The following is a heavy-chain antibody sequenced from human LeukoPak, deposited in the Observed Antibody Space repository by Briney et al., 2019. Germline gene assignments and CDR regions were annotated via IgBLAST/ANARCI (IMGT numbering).Heavy chain of an antibody. D-gene: IGHD5-18*01. J-gene: IGHJ2*01. CDR1: GGSISSGSYY. CDR2: MYTSGST. Sequence: KPSETLSLTCTVSGGSISSGSYYWTWIRQPAGKGLEWIGRMYTSGSTNYNPSLKSRVTISVDTSENQFSLKLSSVTAADTAVYYCARDVGRYTYGCRPTEVYWYFDLWGRGTLVTVSS. V-gene: IGHV4-61*02. CDR3: ARDVGRYTYGCRPTEVYWYFDL.